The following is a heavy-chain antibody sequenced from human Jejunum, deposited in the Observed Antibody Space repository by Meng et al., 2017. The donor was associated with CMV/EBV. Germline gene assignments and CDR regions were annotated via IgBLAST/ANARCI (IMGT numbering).Heavy chain of an antibody. Sequence: SGLPFSTYSLTWVRQAPGKGLEWVSIIYGSGSTTIYAASVQGRFTISRDNSRNVVYLQMNSLRADDSGIYYCVKDRTPDGLFEFDFWGQGTPVTVSS. CDR2: IYGSGSTT. CDR1: GLPFSTYS. CDR3: VKDRTPDGLFEFDF. V-gene: IGHV3-23*03. J-gene: IGHJ4*02. D-gene: IGHD1-14*01.